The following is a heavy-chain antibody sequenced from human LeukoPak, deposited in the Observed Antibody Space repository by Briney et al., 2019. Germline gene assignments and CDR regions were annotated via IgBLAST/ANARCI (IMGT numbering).Heavy chain of an antibody. V-gene: IGHV3-66*02. CDR1: GFNVSSNY. CDR2: IYSGGST. CDR3: AREGGIAVAGSSDYYFDY. D-gene: IGHD6-19*01. J-gene: IGHJ4*02. Sequence: GGSLRLSCAASGFNVSSNYISWVRQAPGKGLEWVSVIYSGGSTYSADSVKGRFTIARDNSKNTLYLQMNSLRAEDTAVYYCAREGGIAVAGSSDYYFDYWGQGTLVTVSS.